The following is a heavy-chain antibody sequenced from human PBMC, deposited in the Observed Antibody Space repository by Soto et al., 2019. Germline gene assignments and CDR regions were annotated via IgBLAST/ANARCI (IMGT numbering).Heavy chain of an antibody. CDR3: AKTAPDPGLHGETRDY. CDR1: GFTFSSYA. V-gene: IGHV3-23*01. J-gene: IGHJ4*02. D-gene: IGHD4-17*01. Sequence: EVQLLESGGGLVQPGGSLRLSCAASGFTFSSYAMSWVRQAPGKGLEWVSAISGSGGSTYYADSVKGRFTISRDNSKNTLYLQMNSLRAEDTAVYYCAKTAPDPGLHGETRDYWGQGTLVTVSS. CDR2: ISGSGGST.